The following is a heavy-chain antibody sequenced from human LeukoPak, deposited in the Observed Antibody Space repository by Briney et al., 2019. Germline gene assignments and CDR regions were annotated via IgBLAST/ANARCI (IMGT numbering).Heavy chain of an antibody. CDR2: IYYSGST. J-gene: IGHJ5*02. V-gene: IGHV4-39*01. D-gene: IGHD3-10*01. Sequence: SETLSLTCAVSGGSISSSNWWSWVRQPPGKGLEWIGSIYYSGSTYYNPSLKSRVTISVDTSKNQFSLKLSSVTAADTAVYYCARHSKMVRGVYNWFDPWGQGTLVTVSS. CDR3: ARHSKMVRGVYNWFDP. CDR1: GGSISSSNW.